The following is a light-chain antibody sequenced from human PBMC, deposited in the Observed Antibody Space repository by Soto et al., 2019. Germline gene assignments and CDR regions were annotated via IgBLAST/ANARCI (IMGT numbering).Light chain of an antibody. CDR1: SSDVGAYKY. V-gene: IGLV2-14*01. J-gene: IGLJ1*01. CDR2: EVS. Sequence: QSALTQPASVSGSPGQSITISCTGTSSDVGAYKYVSWYQQHPGKAPKLIIYEVSNRPSGVANRFSGYKSGNTASLTISGLPAEDATYYYCNSFVSCSTYVFGTGTKVTVL. CDR3: NSFVSCSTYV.